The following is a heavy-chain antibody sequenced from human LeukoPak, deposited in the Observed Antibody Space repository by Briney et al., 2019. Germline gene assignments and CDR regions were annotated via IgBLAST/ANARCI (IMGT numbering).Heavy chain of an antibody. CDR2: IYHSGST. D-gene: IGHD6-13*01. CDR1: GGSISSGGYY. CDR3: AREIAAAPWYYFDY. V-gene: IGHV4-30-2*01. J-gene: IGHJ4*02. Sequence: SQTLSLTCTVSGGSISSGGYYWSWIRQPPGKGLEWIGYIYHSGSTYYNPSLKSRVTISVDRSKNQFSLKLSSVTAADTAVYYCAREIAAAPWYYFDYWGQGTLVTVSS.